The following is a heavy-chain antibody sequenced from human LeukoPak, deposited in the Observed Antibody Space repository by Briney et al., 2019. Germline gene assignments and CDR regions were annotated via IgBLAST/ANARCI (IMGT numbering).Heavy chain of an antibody. J-gene: IGHJ4*02. V-gene: IGHV3-23*01. CDR3: AKLWDIVVVPAALPLFDY. Sequence: GGSLRLSCAASGFTFSSYATSWVRQAPGKGLEWVSAISGSGGSTYYADSVKGRFTISRDNSKNTLYLQMNSLRAEDTAVYYCAKLWDIVVVPAALPLFDYWGQGTLVTVSS. CDR2: ISGSGGST. CDR1: GFTFSSYA. D-gene: IGHD2-2*01.